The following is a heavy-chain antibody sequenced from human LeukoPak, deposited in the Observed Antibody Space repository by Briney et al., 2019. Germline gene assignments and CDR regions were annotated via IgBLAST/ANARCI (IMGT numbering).Heavy chain of an antibody. CDR3: ARGHHYYDSSAYYY. CDR1: GCTFISYW. CDR2: INSDGSTT. J-gene: IGHJ4*02. V-gene: IGHV3-74*01. D-gene: IGHD3-22*01. Sequence: GGFLRLSCAASGCTFISYWMHWVRQAPGKGLVWVSRINSDGSTTSYAASVKGRFTISRDTAKNTLYLQMNSLRAEDTAVYYCARGHHYYDSSAYYYWGQGTLVTVSS.